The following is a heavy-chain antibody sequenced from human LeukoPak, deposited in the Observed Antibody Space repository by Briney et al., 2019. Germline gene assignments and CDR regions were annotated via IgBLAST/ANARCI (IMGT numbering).Heavy chain of an antibody. Sequence: GGSLRLSCAASGFTFSSYAMSWVRQAPGKGLEWVPAISGSGGSTYYADSVKGRFTISRDNSKNTLYLQMNSLRAEDTAVYYCAKVGYSSSWPLDYWGQGTLVTVSS. CDR3: AKVGYSSSWPLDY. CDR2: ISGSGGST. J-gene: IGHJ4*02. D-gene: IGHD6-13*01. V-gene: IGHV3-23*01. CDR1: GFTFSSYA.